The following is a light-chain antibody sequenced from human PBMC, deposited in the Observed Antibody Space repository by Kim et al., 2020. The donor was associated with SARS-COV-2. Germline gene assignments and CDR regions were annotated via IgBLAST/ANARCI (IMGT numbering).Light chain of an antibody. Sequence: QRVIISCSGGRSNIGRNFVHWYQQFPQTAPKLLIFRNDERPSGVSDRFSGAKSGTSASLAIGGLRSEDEATYYCATWDDTVNVRVVFGGGTKVTVL. V-gene: IGLV1-47*01. CDR3: ATWDDTVNVRVV. J-gene: IGLJ2*01. CDR2: RND. CDR1: RSNIGRNF.